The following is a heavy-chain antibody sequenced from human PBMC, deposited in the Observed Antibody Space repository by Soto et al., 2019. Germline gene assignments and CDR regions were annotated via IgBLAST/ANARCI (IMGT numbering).Heavy chain of an antibody. Sequence: GASVQVSCKASVGTFSSYAISWLRQAPGQGLEWMGGIIPIFGTANYAQKFQGRVTITADKSTSTAYMELSSLRSEDTAVYYCSSGAWIKICHYYYGMDLWGQGTTVTVSS. J-gene: IGHJ6*02. D-gene: IGHD5-12*01. V-gene: IGHV1-69*06. CDR3: SSGAWIKICHYYYGMDL. CDR1: VGTFSSYA. CDR2: IIPIFGTA.